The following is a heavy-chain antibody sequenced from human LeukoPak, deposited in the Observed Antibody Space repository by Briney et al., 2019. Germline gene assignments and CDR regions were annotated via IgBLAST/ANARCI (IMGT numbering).Heavy chain of an antibody. CDR1: GFTFSSYS. J-gene: IGHJ4*02. D-gene: IGHD1-26*01. V-gene: IGHV3-48*04. CDR2: ISSSSSTI. CDR3: AKIAGTYSPDY. Sequence: GGSLRLSCAASGFTFSSYSMNWVRQAPGKGLEWVSYISSSSSTIYYADSVKGRFTISRDNAKKSLYLQMNSLSAEDTAVYYCAKIAGTYSPDYWGQGTLVTVSS.